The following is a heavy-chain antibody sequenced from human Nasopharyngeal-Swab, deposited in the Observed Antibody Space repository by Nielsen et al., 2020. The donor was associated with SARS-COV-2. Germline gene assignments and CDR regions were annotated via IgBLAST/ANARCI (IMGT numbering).Heavy chain of an antibody. CDR3: ARGTADYSNPSFDY. D-gene: IGHD4-11*01. Sequence: SLKISCAASGFTFDDYTMHWVRQAPGEGLEWVSVINWNSVRKGYADSVKGRFTISRDNAKNSLYLLMNSLRSEDTALYYCARGTADYSNPSFDYWGQGTLVTVPS. V-gene: IGHV3-9*01. J-gene: IGHJ4*02. CDR1: GFTFDDYT. CDR2: INWNSVRK.